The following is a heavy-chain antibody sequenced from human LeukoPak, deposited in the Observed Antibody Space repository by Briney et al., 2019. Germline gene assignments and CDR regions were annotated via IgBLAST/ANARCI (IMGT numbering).Heavy chain of an antibody. CDR2: IYTTGST. CDR3: AIRQDGHDY. CDR1: GVSIANTFYY. V-gene: IGHV4-61*02. Sequence: SETLSLTCTVSGVSIANTFYYGNWLRQSAGKGLEWIGRIYTTGSTDYSPSLKRRVTISLDTARNQFSLKLSSVTAADTAVYYCAIRQDGHDYWGQGTLVTVSS. J-gene: IGHJ4*02. D-gene: IGHD1-1*01.